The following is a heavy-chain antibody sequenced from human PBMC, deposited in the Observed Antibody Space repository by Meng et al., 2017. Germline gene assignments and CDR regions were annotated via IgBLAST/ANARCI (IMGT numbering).Heavy chain of an antibody. D-gene: IGHD7-27*01. Sequence: LAACGGEVENLGSWGTVSWKASGGTFRSYAISWVRQAHGQGLEWMVGIIPIFGTANYAKKFQGRVTITADKSTSTAYMELSSLRSEDTAVYYCASGPPGWFDPWGQGTLVTVSS. CDR1: GGTFRSYA. CDR2: IIPIFGTA. V-gene: IGHV1-69*06. J-gene: IGHJ5*02. CDR3: ASGPPGWFDP.